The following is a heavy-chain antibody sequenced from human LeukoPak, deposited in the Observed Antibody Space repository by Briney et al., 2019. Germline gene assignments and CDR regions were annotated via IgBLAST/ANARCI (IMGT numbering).Heavy chain of an antibody. V-gene: IGHV4-39*07. CDR1: GGSISSTSYY. J-gene: IGHJ5*02. Sequence: PSETLSLTCTVSGGSISSTSYYWGRIRQPPGKGLEWIGNIYYSGSTYYNPSLKSRVTISVDTSKNQFSLKLSSVTAADTAVYYCARDLEPHYYGSGSYRFDWFDPWGQGTLVTVSS. D-gene: IGHD3-10*01. CDR2: IYYSGST. CDR3: ARDLEPHYYGSGSYRFDWFDP.